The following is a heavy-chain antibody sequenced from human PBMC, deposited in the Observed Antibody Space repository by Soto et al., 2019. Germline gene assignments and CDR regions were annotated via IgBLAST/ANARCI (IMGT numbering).Heavy chain of an antibody. CDR3: AQRASLTSVDS. J-gene: IGHJ4*02. CDR2: IYGNDDK. Sequence: SGPTLVNPTQTLTLTCTFSGFSLNTNKLLVGGVRQSPGQSLEWLAFIYGNDDKRYSPSLKSRLTITKDTSKNQVILTMSKMDPVDTGTYYCAQRASLTSVDSWGQGTPV. CDR1: GFSLNTNKLL. V-gene: IGHV2-5*01.